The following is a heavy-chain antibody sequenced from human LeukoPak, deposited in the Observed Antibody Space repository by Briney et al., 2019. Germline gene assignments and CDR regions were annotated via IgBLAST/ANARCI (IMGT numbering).Heavy chain of an antibody. CDR3: ARVRCGYYCSIDY. CDR2: ISSSGTYI. J-gene: IGHJ4*02. CDR1: GFTFSGYN. D-gene: IGHD3-3*01. V-gene: IGHV3-21*01. Sequence: GGSLRLAYAASGFTFSGYNMNWVRRAPGEGREWVSSISSSGTYIYYADSLKGRFTISRDNAKNSLYLQMNSLRAEDTAVYYCARVRCGYYCSIDYWGQGTLVTVSS.